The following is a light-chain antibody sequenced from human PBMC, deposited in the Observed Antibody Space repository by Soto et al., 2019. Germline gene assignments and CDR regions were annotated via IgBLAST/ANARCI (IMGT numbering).Light chain of an antibody. J-gene: IGKJ2*01. V-gene: IGKV3-20*01. CDR2: DAS. CDR3: QQYGGSPGT. CDR1: QSVTSRY. Sequence: ELVLTQSPGTLSFSPGEIASLSCKASQSVTSRYLAWYQQKPGQAPRLRIYDASSRATGIPDRFSGSGSETDFPLTVSGLEPENVAVYYCQQYGGSPGTFDHGNNLEIK.